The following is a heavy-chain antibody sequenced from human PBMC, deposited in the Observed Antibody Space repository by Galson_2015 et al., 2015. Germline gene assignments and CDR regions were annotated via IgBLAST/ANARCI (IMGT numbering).Heavy chain of an antibody. D-gene: IGHD3-10*01. Sequence: TLSLTCAVYGGSFSGYYWSWIRQPPGKGLEWIGEINHSGSTNYNPSLKSRVTISVDTSKNQFSLKLSSVTAADTAVYYCAREVWFGELPVRFDPWGQGTLVTVSS. CDR2: INHSGST. V-gene: IGHV4-34*09. J-gene: IGHJ5*02. CDR3: AREVWFGELPVRFDP. CDR1: GGSFSGYY.